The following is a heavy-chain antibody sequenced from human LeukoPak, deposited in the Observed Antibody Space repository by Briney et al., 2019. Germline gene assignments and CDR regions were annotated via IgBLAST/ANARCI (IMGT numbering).Heavy chain of an antibody. J-gene: IGHJ4*02. V-gene: IGHV4-30-2*01. Sequence: SETLSLTCAVSGGSISSGGYSWSWIRQPPGKGLEWIGYIYHSGSTYYNPSLKSRVTISVDRSKNQFSLKLSSVTAADTAVYCCARGSPGYPPVYFDYWGQGTLVTVSS. D-gene: IGHD5-12*01. CDR2: IYHSGST. CDR1: GGSISSGGYS. CDR3: ARGSPGYPPVYFDY.